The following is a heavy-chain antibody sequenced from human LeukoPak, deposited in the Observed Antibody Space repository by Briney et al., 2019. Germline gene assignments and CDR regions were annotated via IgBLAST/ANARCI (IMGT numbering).Heavy chain of an antibody. J-gene: IGHJ6*02. V-gene: IGHV3-13*01. Sequence: GGSLRLSCAASGFTFSSYDMHWVRQATGKGLEWVSAIGTAGDTYYPGSVKGRFTISRENAKNSLYLQMNSLRAGDTAVYYCARARLDTAMVTDYYGMDVWGQGTAVTVSS. CDR1: GFTFSSYD. D-gene: IGHD5-18*01. CDR2: IGTAGDT. CDR3: ARARLDTAMVTDYYGMDV.